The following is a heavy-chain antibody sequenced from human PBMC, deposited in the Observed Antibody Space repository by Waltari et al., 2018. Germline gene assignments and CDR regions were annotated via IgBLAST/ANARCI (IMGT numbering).Heavy chain of an antibody. Sequence: QVQLQESGPGLVKPSETLSLTCAVSGYSISSGYYWGWIRQPPGKGLEWIGGIYHSGSTYYNPSLKSRVTISVDTSKNQFSLKLSSVTAADTAVYYCARGSDSSGNAILDFDYWGQGTLVTVSS. CDR1: GYSISSGYY. V-gene: IGHV4-38-2*01. CDR2: IYHSGST. D-gene: IGHD3-22*01. CDR3: ARGSDSSGNAILDFDY. J-gene: IGHJ4*02.